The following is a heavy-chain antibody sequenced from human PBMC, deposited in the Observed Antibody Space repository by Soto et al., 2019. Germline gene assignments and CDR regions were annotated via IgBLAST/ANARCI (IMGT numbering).Heavy chain of an antibody. CDR1: GFSFTNAW. V-gene: IGHV3-15*07. CDR3: TGGPFDI. Sequence: GGSLRLSCAASGFSFTNAWMNWVRQAPGKGLEWVGRIKSKTDGGTTAYAAPVKDRFTISRDDSENTLYLQMNSLKSEDTAVYYCTGGPFDIWGQGTMVTVSS. D-gene: IGHD1-26*01. CDR2: IKSKTDGGTT. J-gene: IGHJ3*02.